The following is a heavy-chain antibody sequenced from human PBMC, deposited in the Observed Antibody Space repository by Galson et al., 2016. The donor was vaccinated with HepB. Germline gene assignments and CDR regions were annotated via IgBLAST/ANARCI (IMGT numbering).Heavy chain of an antibody. Sequence: SLRLSCAASGFTFSTFWMTWVRQAPGKGLEWVASIKQDGSEKNYVDSVKGRFTISRDNAKNSLYLQMNSLRPEDTAVYYCVREGGRGGGSPWGQGALVTVSS. V-gene: IGHV3-7*03. D-gene: IGHD3-16*01. CDR1: GFTFSTFW. CDR3: VREGGRGGGSP. J-gene: IGHJ5*02. CDR2: IKQDGSEK.